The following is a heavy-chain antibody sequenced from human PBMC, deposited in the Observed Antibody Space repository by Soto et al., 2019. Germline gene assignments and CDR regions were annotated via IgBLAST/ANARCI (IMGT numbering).Heavy chain of an antibody. CDR3: ARISNSLPDY. D-gene: IGHD1-1*01. Sequence: QVQLVQSGAEVKKPGASVKVSCKASGYTFTNYHIHWVRQAPGQGLEWMGIINPGRGSTTYAHKFQGRATMTRDTSTSTVYMELDSLRSDDTAVYFCARISNSLPDYWGQGTLVTVSS. CDR1: GYTFTNYH. V-gene: IGHV1-46*01. CDR2: INPGRGST. J-gene: IGHJ4*02.